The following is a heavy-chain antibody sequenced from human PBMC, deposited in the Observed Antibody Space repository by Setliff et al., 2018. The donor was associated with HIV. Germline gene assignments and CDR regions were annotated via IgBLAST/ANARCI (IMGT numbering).Heavy chain of an antibody. V-gene: IGHV1-2*02. CDR2: FNPDSGDS. J-gene: IGHJ4*02. Sequence: ASVKVSCKASGYTFTGHYMHWVRQAPGQGLEWMGWFNPDSGDSHYAQNFQGRVTMTRDTSITTAYMELTRLRSDDTAMYYCARGRGAYSGSYLDSWGQGTLVTVS. CDR1: GYTFTGHY. D-gene: IGHD1-26*01. CDR3: ARGRGAYSGSYLDS.